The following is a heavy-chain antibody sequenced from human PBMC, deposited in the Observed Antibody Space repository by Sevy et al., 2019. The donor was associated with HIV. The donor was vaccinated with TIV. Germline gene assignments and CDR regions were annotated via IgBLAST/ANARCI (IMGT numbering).Heavy chain of an antibody. CDR2: VYYTGRT. Sequence: SETLSLTCTVSGGSISPYYWSWIRQPPGKGLEWIGYVYYTGRTSSNTSLEGRVTISVDTPKNQLSLRLTPATAADTAVYYCAGDDGLAAGLTFDYGGQGMLVTVSS. V-gene: IGHV4-59*01. D-gene: IGHD3-9*01. J-gene: IGHJ4*02. CDR1: GGSISPYY. CDR3: AGDDGLAAGLTFDY.